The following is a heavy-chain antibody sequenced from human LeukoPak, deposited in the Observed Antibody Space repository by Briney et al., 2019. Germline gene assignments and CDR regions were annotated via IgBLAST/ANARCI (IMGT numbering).Heavy chain of an antibody. CDR3: AKGQMTTLLGFDS. J-gene: IGHJ4*02. D-gene: IGHD5-24*01. V-gene: IGHV3-23*01. CDR1: GFMFSNYV. Sequence: GGSLSLSCAASGFMFSNYVMSWVRQPPGRGLEWVSSVKTSAGDTYYADSVKGRFTISRDNSKSTVYLQMNNLRAEDSALYYCAKGQMTTLLGFDSWGQGALVTVSS. CDR2: VKTSAGDT.